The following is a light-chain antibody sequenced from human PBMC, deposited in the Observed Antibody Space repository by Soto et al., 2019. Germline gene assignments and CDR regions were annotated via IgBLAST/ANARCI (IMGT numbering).Light chain of an antibody. CDR2: DAS. Sequence: IPTTLSPSTLATSAVARITIKCRASQSINTWLAWYQQKPGKAPMVLIYDASNLESGVPSRFSGSGCGAEFTLTISSLELGDFAAYYCQQYKNYPWTFGRGTKVDIK. CDR1: QSINTW. J-gene: IGKJ1*01. CDR3: QQYKNYPWT. V-gene: IGKV1-5*01.